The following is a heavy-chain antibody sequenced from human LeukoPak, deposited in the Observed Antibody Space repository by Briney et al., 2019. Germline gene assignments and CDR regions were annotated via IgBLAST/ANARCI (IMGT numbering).Heavy chain of an antibody. D-gene: IGHD4-17*01. CDR2: ISYDGSNK. CDR1: GFNVSSNY. CDR3: ARETGSAVGSTDFDY. V-gene: IGHV3-30-3*01. Sequence: GSLRLSCAASGFNVSSNYMNWVRQAPGKGLEWVAVISYDGSNKYYADSVKGRFTISRDNSKNTLYLQMNSLRAEDTAVYYCARETGSAVGSTDFDYWGQGTLVTVSS. J-gene: IGHJ4*02.